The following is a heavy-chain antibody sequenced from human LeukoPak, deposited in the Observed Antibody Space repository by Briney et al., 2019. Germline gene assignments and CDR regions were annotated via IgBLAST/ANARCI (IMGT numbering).Heavy chain of an antibody. CDR2: ISESGSTI. J-gene: IGHJ4*02. CDR1: GFTFSSYS. CDR3: AKEGSGWYYLDY. D-gene: IGHD6-19*01. V-gene: IGHV3-48*04. Sequence: PGGSLRLSCAASGFTFSSYSMNWVRQAPGRGLEWVSYISESGSTIYYADSVKGRFTISRDNSKNTVYVQMNTLRAEDTAVYYCAKEGSGWYYLDYWGQGTVVTVSS.